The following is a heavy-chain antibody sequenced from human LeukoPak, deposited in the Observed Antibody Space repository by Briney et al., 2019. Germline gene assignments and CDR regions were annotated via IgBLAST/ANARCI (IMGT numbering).Heavy chain of an antibody. J-gene: IGHJ4*02. D-gene: IGHD6-19*01. CDR1: GGSISSSY. V-gene: IGHV4-4*07. CDR3: AREGSGWYIDY. Sequence: SETLSLTCTVSGGSISSSYWRWIRQAAGKGLECIGRIYASGNTNYNPSLKSRVTMSADTSKNQISLKLGSVTAADAAMYYCAREGSGWYIDYWGQGTLVTVSS. CDR2: IYASGNT.